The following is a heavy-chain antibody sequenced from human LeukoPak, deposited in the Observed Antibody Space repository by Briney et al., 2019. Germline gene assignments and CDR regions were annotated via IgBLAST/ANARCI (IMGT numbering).Heavy chain of an antibody. D-gene: IGHD5-18*01. Sequence: ASVKVSCKASGGTFSSYAISWERQAPGQGLEWMGGIIPIFGTANYAQKFQGRVTITADESTSTAYMELSSLRSEDTAVYYCARCYIQLWSKYYYYYYMDVWGKGTTVTISS. CDR1: GGTFSSYA. CDR2: IIPIFGTA. J-gene: IGHJ6*03. CDR3: ARCYIQLWSKYYYYYYMDV. V-gene: IGHV1-69*01.